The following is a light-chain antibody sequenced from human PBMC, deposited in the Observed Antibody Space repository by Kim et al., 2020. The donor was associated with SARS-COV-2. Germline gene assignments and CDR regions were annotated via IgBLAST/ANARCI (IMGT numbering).Light chain of an antibody. CDR1: QSITSY. Sequence: DIQMTQSPSSLSASVGDRVTITCQARQSITSYLHWYQQKPGKATNLLIYAASILQAGVPTRFSGSGSGTDFTLTISSLEPEDFATYYCQQNYSTPFTFGRGTKVDIK. CDR2: AAS. CDR3: QQNYSTPFT. J-gene: IGKJ4*01. V-gene: IGKV1-39*01.